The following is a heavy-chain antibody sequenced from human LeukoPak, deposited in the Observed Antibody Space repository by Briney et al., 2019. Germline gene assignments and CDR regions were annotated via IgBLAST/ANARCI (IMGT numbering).Heavy chain of an antibody. CDR2: INHSGST. J-gene: IGHJ5*02. V-gene: IGHV4-34*01. Sequence: SETLSLTCAVYGGSFSGYYWSWIRQPPGKGLEWIGEINHSGSTNYNPSLKSRVTISVDTSKNQFSLKLSSVTAADTAVYYCARDRGDWLSWANWFDPWGQGTLVTVSS. CDR1: GGSFSGYY. CDR3: ARDRGDWLSWANWFDP. D-gene: IGHD3-9*01.